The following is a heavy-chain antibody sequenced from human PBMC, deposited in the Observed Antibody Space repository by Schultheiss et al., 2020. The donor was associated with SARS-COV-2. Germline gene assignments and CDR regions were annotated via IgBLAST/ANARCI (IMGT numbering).Heavy chain of an antibody. V-gene: IGHV3-53*04. CDR2: IYSDGKT. D-gene: IGHD1-20*01. Sequence: GGSLRLSCAASGFTVSSNYMTWVRQAPGKGLEWVSVIYSDGKTYYADSVKGRFIISRHNSKNMVYLQMNSLRTEDSAVYYCARWVITGRGYWGQGTLVTVSS. CDR1: GFTVSSNY. CDR3: ARWVITGRGY. J-gene: IGHJ4*02.